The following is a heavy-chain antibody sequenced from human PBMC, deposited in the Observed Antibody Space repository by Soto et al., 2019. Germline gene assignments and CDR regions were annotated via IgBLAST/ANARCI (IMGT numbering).Heavy chain of an antibody. V-gene: IGHV1-18*01. CDR2: ISAYNGNT. CDR1: GYTFTSYG. CDR3: ARERTALLTGDAFDI. Sequence: ASVKVSCKASGYTFTSYGISWVRQAPGQGLEWMGWISAYNGNTNYAQKLQGRVTMTTDTSTSTAYMELRSLRSDDSAVYYCARERTALLTGDAFDIWGQGTMVTVSS. D-gene: IGHD7-27*01. J-gene: IGHJ3*02.